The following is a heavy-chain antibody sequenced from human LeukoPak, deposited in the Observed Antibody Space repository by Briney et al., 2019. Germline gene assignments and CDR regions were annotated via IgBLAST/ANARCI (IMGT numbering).Heavy chain of an antibody. D-gene: IGHD3-9*01. CDR3: ARDLTYYDILTGFYYYYYYMDV. CDR1: GFTFSSYW. J-gene: IGHJ6*03. V-gene: IGHV3-7*01. CDR2: IKQDGSEK. Sequence: GGSLRLSCAASGFTFSSYWMSWVRQAPGKGLEWVANIKQDGSEKYYVDSAKGRFTISRDNAKNSLYLQMNSLRAEDTAVYYCARDLTYYDILTGFYYYYYYMDVWGKGTTVTVSS.